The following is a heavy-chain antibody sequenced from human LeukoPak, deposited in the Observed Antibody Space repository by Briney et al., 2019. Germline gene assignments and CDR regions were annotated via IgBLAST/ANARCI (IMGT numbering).Heavy chain of an antibody. Sequence: GGSLRLSCAASGFSVSGNYMNWVRQAPGKGLEWVSVIYSGGSTYYADSVKGRFTISRDNSKNTLYLQMTSLRAEDTAVYYCARVMTTYYYGVDVWGQGTTVTVSS. V-gene: IGHV3-66*01. CDR2: IYSGGST. D-gene: IGHD4-11*01. J-gene: IGHJ6*02. CDR1: GFSVSGNY. CDR3: ARVMTTYYYGVDV.